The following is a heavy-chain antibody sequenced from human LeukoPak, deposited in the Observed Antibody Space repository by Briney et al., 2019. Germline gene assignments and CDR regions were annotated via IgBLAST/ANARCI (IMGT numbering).Heavy chain of an antibody. Sequence: GGSLRLSCAASGFNFTTYGMHWVRQAPGKGLEWVALVRYDGTIKCYADSVKGRFTISRDNSKNTLFLQMSSLRAEDMAVYYCAREVGGSAFDIWGQGTMVTVS. CDR2: VRYDGTIK. D-gene: IGHD3-16*01. CDR1: GFNFTTYG. V-gene: IGHV3-30*02. J-gene: IGHJ3*02. CDR3: AREVGGSAFDI.